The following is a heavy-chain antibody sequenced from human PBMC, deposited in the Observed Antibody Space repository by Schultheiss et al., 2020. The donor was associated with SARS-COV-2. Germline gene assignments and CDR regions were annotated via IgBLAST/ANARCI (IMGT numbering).Heavy chain of an antibody. CDR1: GFTVSSYS. Sequence: GGSLRLSCAASGFTVSSYSMNWVRQAPGKGLEWVSSISSSSSYIYYADSVKGRFTISRDNAKNSLYLQMNSLRAEDTAVYYCARSDWNGAFDIWGQGTMVTVSS. D-gene: IGHD1-1*01. CDR2: ISSSSSYI. J-gene: IGHJ3*02. CDR3: ARSDWNGAFDI. V-gene: IGHV3-21*01.